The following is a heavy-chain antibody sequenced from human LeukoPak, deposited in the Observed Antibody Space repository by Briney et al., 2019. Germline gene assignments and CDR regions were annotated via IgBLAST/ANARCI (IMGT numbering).Heavy chain of an antibody. Sequence: GASVKVSCKASGGTFSSYAISWVRQAPGQGLEWMGRIIPILGIAHYAQKFQGRVTITADKSTSTAYMELSSLRSEDTAVYYCARGFIPRYCSGGSCSQPFDYWGQGTLVIVSS. V-gene: IGHV1-69*04. CDR2: IIPILGIA. CDR3: ARGFIPRYCSGGSCSQPFDY. D-gene: IGHD2-15*01. CDR1: GGTFSSYA. J-gene: IGHJ4*02.